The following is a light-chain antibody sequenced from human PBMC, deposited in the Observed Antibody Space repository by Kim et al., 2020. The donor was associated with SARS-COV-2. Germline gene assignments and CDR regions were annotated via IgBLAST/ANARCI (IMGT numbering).Light chain of an antibody. CDR1: SSDVGSYNR. CDR3: SSYTSSSTLI. CDR2: EVS. J-gene: IGLJ2*01. V-gene: IGLV2-18*02. Sequence: GQTVTISCTGTSSDVGSYNRVSWSQQPPGTAPKLIIYEVSDRPSGVPHRFSGSKSGNTASLTISWLQTEDEADYYCSSYTSSSTLIFGGGTKVTVL.